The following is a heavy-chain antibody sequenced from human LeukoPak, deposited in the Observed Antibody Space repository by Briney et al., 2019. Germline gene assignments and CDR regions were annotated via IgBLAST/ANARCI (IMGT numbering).Heavy chain of an antibody. CDR3: ARVRAGYCTSTSCYTGMDV. J-gene: IGHJ6*02. Sequence: GGSLRLSCAASGFTFRSYGMHWVRQAPGKGLEWVALISYDGSNEYYADSVRGRFTISRDNSKFTLYMQMNSLRAEDTAVYYCARVRAGYCTSTSCYTGMDVWGQGNTVTVSS. D-gene: IGHD2-2*01. CDR2: ISYDGSNE. CDR1: GFTFRSYG. V-gene: IGHV3-30*03.